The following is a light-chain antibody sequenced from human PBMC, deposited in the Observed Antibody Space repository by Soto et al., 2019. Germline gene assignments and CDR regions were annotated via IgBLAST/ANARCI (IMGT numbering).Light chain of an antibody. Sequence: DIQMTQSPSSLSASVGDRVTITCRASQDIGSYLAWYQQRPGKVPKLLIYAASTLQSGVPSRFSGSGSGTDFTLIISSLLPEDVATYYCQNLDSAAFTFGPGTTVDIK. V-gene: IGKV1-27*01. J-gene: IGKJ3*01. CDR2: AAS. CDR3: QNLDSAAFT. CDR1: QDIGSY.